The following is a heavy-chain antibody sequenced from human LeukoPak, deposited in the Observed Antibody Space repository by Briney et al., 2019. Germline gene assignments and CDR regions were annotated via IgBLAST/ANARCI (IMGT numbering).Heavy chain of an antibody. CDR1: GGSISRYY. D-gene: IGHD1-26*01. V-gene: IGHV4-59*01. CDR3: AKNPPQGRWELLFRYYYYYMDV. Sequence: SETLCLTCTVSGGSISRYYWSWVRQPPGKGLEWIGYIYYSGSTNYNPSLKSRVTISVATSKNQCSLRLSSVTAADTAVYYCAKNPPQGRWELLFRYYYYYMDVWGKGTTVTVSS. CDR2: IYYSGST. J-gene: IGHJ6*03.